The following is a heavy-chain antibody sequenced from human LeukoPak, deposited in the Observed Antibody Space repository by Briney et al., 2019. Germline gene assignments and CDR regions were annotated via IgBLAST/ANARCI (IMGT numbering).Heavy chain of an antibody. CDR3: ASRHIYSNYVDY. D-gene: IGHD4-11*01. J-gene: IGHJ4*02. CDR2: TTHTGFT. Sequence: SETLSLTCAVYGGSLSGYYWSWIRQPPGKGLEWIGETTHTGFTNYNPSLESRVVISVDTYNNHFSLKARSVAAADAAVYYCASRHIYSNYVDYWGQGTLVTVSS. CDR1: GGSLSGYY. V-gene: IGHV4-34*01.